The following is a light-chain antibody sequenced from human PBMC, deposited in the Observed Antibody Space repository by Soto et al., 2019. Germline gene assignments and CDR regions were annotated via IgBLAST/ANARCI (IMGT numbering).Light chain of an antibody. V-gene: IGKV1-39*01. J-gene: IGKJ1*01. CDR1: QSISNY. Sequence: DIQMTQSPSSLSASVGDTVTVTCRASQSISNYLNWYQQKIGKAPKLLIYGASSLESGVPSRFSGSGSGTDFTLTISRLQPDDFATYYCQHSYKTPRTFGQGTNVDIK. CDR2: GAS. CDR3: QHSYKTPRT.